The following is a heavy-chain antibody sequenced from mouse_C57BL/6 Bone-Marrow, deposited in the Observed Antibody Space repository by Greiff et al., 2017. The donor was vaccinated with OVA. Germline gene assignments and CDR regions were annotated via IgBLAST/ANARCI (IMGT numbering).Heavy chain of an antibody. J-gene: IGHJ3*01. D-gene: IGHD2-3*01. V-gene: IGHV1-15*01. CDR1: GYTFTDYE. CDR2: IDPETGGT. CDR3: TRDGYYRGFAY. Sequence: QVQLQQSGAELVRPGASVTLSCKASGYTFTDYEMHWVKQTPVHGLEWIGAIDPETGGTAYNQKFTGKAILTADKSSSTAYMELRSLTSEDSAVYYCTRDGYYRGFAYWGQGTLVTVSA.